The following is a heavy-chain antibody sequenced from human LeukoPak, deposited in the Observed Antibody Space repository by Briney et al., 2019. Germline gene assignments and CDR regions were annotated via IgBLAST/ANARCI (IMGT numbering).Heavy chain of an antibody. V-gene: IGHV3-66*01. D-gene: IGHD3-3*01. CDR1: GFTVSSNY. CDR2: IYSGGST. Sequence: GGSLRLSCAASGFTVSSNYMSWVSQAPGKGLEWVSVIYSGGSTYYADSVKGRFTISRDNSKNTLYLQMNSLRAEDTAVYYCARAPRKEWGPLEDAFDIWGQGTMVTVSS. CDR3: ARAPRKEWGPLEDAFDI. J-gene: IGHJ3*02.